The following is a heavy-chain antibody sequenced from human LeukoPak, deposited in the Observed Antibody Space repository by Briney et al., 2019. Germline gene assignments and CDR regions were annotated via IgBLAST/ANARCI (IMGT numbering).Heavy chain of an antibody. J-gene: IGHJ4*02. D-gene: IGHD6-19*01. Sequence: SVKVSCKASGGTFSSYAISWVRQAPGQGLEWMGGIIPIFGTANYAQKFQGRVTITADKSTSTAYMELSSLRSGDTAVYYCARGRLVAGYYFDYWGQGTLVTVSS. V-gene: IGHV1-69*06. CDR2: IIPIFGTA. CDR1: GGTFSSYA. CDR3: ARGRLVAGYYFDY.